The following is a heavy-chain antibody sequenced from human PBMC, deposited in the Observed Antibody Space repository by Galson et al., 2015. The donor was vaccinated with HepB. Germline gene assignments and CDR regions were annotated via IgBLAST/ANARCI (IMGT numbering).Heavy chain of an antibody. Sequence: SLRLSCAASGFTYGDYAMIWFRQAPGKGLEWVGFIRSEAYGGTTEYAASVKGRFTISRDDSKSIAYLQMNSLKTEDTAVYYCTREDTAMVTGVSYYMDVWGKGTTVTVSS. CDR1: GFTYGDYA. D-gene: IGHD5-18*01. CDR2: IRSEAYGGTT. V-gene: IGHV3-49*03. J-gene: IGHJ6*03. CDR3: TREDTAMVTGVSYYMDV.